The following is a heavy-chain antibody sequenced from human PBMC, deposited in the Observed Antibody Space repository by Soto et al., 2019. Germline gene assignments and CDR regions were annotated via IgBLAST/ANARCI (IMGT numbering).Heavy chain of an antibody. CDR1: GVSFNSYG. CDR2: ITPALHVT. Sequence: QVQLQQSGAEVKRPGSSVKVSCKASGVSFNSYGFAWVRQAPGQGLEWLGKITPALHVTNYAQSLQGRVTITADTSTSTLYLKLTSLTSKDTAVDYCAWMKMARHDHWGQGTLVTVSS. CDR3: AWMKMARHDH. V-gene: IGHV1-69*09. D-gene: IGHD2-2*03. J-gene: IGHJ4*02.